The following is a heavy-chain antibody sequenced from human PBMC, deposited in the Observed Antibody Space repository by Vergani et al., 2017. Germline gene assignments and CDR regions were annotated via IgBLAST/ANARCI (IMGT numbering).Heavy chain of an antibody. J-gene: IGHJ4*02. Sequence: QVQLVESGGGVVQRGGSLRLSCAPSGFTLSNYAMQWIRQGPGKGLEFVAFIQFDGSNQYYADSVKGRFTLSRDFSKNTLYLQMNSLRTDDTATYYCAKHFRGWGIDYWGQGTQVIVSS. CDR1: GFTLSNYA. CDR3: AKHFRGWGIDY. D-gene: IGHD3-16*01. CDR2: IQFDGSNQ. V-gene: IGHV3-30*02.